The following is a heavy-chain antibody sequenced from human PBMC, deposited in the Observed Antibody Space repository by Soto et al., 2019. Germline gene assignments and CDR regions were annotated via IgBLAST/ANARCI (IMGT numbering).Heavy chain of an antibody. Sequence: GASVKVSCKASGGTFSSYTISWVRQAPGQGLEWMGRIIPILGIANYAQKFQGRVTITADKSTSTAYMELSSLRSEDTAVYYCARDIAVAGTLFDYWGQGTLVTVSS. V-gene: IGHV1-69*04. CDR1: GGTFSSYT. D-gene: IGHD6-19*01. J-gene: IGHJ4*02. CDR2: IIPILGIA. CDR3: ARDIAVAGTLFDY.